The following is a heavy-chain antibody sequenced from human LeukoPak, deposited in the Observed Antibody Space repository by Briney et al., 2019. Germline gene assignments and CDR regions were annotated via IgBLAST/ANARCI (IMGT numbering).Heavy chain of an antibody. CDR2: TSYDGSNK. CDR1: GFTFSSYG. Sequence: PGGSLRLSCAASGFTFSSYGMHWVRQAPGKGLEWVAVTSYDGSNKYYADSVKGRFTISRDNSKNTLYLQMNSLRAEDTAVYYCAKDRGEGGGGALDIWGQGTMVTVSS. D-gene: IGHD3-10*01. V-gene: IGHV3-30*18. CDR3: AKDRGEGGGGALDI. J-gene: IGHJ3*02.